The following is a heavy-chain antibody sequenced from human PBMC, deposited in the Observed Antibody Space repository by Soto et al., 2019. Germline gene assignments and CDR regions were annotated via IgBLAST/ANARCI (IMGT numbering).Heavy chain of an antibody. J-gene: IGHJ4*02. V-gene: IGHV3-23*01. CDR2: ISGSGGST. D-gene: IGHD3-16*01. CDR1: GFTFSSYA. CDR3: ATAVMITFGGSDWGFDY. Sequence: EVQLLESGGGLVQPGGSLRLSCAASGFTFSSYAMSWVRQAPGKGLEWVSAISGSGGSTYYADSVKGRFTISRDNSKNTLYLQMNSLRAEDTAVYYCATAVMITFGGSDWGFDYWGQGTLVTVSS.